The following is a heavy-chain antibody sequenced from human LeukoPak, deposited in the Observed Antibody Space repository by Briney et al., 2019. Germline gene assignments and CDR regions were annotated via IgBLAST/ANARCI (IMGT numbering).Heavy chain of an antibody. CDR2: IYPADSDT. CDR1: GFSFTNYW. Sequence: GESLKISCKGSGFSFTNYWIAWVRQMPGKGLEWMGIIYPADSDTRYSPSFQGQVTISADKSINTAYLQWSSLKASDTAMYYCASLAPGTMLLPFHDYWGQGTLVTVSS. V-gene: IGHV5-51*01. J-gene: IGHJ4*02. CDR3: ASLAPGTMLLPFHDY. D-gene: IGHD4/OR15-4a*01.